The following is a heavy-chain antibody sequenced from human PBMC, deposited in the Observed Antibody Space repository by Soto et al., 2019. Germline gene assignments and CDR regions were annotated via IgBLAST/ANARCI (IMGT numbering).Heavy chain of an antibody. D-gene: IGHD3-9*01. J-gene: IGHJ4*02. Sequence: PSETLSLTCAVYGGSFSGYYWSWIRQPPGKGLEWIGEINHSGSTYYNPSLKSQVTISVDTSKNQFSLKLSSVTAADTAVYYCAGLRYFDGYWGQGTLVTVSS. V-gene: IGHV4-34*01. CDR3: AGLRYFDGY. CDR1: GGSFSGYY. CDR2: INHSGST.